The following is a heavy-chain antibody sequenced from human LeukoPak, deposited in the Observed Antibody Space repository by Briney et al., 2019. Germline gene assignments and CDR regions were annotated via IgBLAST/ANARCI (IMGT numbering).Heavy chain of an antibody. J-gene: IGHJ4*02. V-gene: IGHV1-2*02. D-gene: IGHD6-19*01. Sequence: ASVKVSCKASGYTFTGYYMHWVRQAPGQGLEWMGWINPNSGGTSYAQKFQGRVTMTRDTSITTAYMELSSLISDDTAVYYCASVYGSGWYFDYWGQGTLVTVSS. CDR3: ASVYGSGWYFDY. CDR1: GYTFTGYY. CDR2: INPNSGGT.